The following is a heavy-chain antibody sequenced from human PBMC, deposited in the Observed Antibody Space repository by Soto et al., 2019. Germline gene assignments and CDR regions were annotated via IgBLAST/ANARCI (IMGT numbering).Heavy chain of an antibody. CDR1: GGSISSGGYS. D-gene: IGHD6-13*01. V-gene: IGHV4-30-2*01. CDR3: ARVLGGIAAADHRRWGGLGWFDP. J-gene: IGHJ5*02. Sequence: SETLSLTCAVSGGSISSGGYSWSWIRQPPGKGLEWIGYMYHSGSTYYNPSLKSRVTISVDTSKNQFSLKLSSVTAADTAVYYCARVLGGIAAADHRRWGGLGWFDPWGQGTLVTVSS. CDR2: MYHSGST.